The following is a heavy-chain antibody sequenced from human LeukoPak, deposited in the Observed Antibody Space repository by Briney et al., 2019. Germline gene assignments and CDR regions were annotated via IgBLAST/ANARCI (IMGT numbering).Heavy chain of an antibody. V-gene: IGHV3-23*01. D-gene: IGHD3-22*01. J-gene: IGHJ4*02. CDR2: ISGSGGST. CDR3: AKDSHYDSSGYNYDGHFDY. Sequence: GGSLRLSCAASGFTFSSYGMHWVRQAPGKGLEWVSTISGSGGSTYFADSVKGRFTISRDNSKNTLYLQMNSLRAEDTAVYYCAKDSHYDSSGYNYDGHFDYWGQGILVTVSS. CDR1: GFTFSSYG.